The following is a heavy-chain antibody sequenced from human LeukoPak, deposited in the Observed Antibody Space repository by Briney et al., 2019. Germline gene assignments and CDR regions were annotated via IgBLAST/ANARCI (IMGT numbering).Heavy chain of an antibody. D-gene: IGHD1-14*01. CDR2: ISAYSGHT. J-gene: IGHJ4*02. CDR1: GYTFTSYY. V-gene: IGHV1-18*04. Sequence: ASVKVSCKASGYTFTSYYMHWVRQAPGQGLEWVGWISAYSGHTNYAQRVQGRLTMTTDRSTSTAYMELRGLRSDDTAVYYCVREGEAATTGDYWGQGTLVTVSS. CDR3: VREGEAATTGDY.